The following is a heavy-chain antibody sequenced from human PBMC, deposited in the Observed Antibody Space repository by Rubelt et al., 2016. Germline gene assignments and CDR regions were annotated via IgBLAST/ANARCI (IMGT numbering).Heavy chain of an antibody. V-gene: IGHV4-59*08. CDR2: IYYSGST. Sequence: QVQLQESGPGLVKPSETLSLTCTVSGGSINSYYWSWIRQTPGKGLEWVGHIYYSGSTNYNPSLKSRVTISVDTSKNQFSLKLNSVTAADTAVYYCARSGKQWDALDYWGQGTLVTVSS. CDR1: GGSINSYY. J-gene: IGHJ4*02. D-gene: IGHD6-19*01. CDR3: ARSGKQWDALDY.